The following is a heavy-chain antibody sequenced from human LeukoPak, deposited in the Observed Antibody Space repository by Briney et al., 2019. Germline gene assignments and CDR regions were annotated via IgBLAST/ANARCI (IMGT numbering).Heavy chain of an antibody. V-gene: IGHV1-18*01. D-gene: IGHD2-2*02. CDR1: GYTFTSYG. J-gene: IGHJ6*03. CDR3: ARDTIVVVPAAIALPPYYYMDV. CDR2: ISAYNGNT. Sequence: GASVKVSCKASGYTFTSYGISWVRQAPGQGLEWMGWISAYNGNTNYAQKLQGRVTMTTDTSTSTAYMELRSLRSDDTAVYYCARDTIVVVPAAIALPPYYYMDVWGKGTTVTVSS.